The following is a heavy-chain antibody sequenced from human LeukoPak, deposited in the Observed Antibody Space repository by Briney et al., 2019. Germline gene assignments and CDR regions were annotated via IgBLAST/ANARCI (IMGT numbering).Heavy chain of an antibody. J-gene: IGHJ4*02. V-gene: IGHV3-23*01. Sequence: GGSLRLSCAASGFTFSSYAMSWVRQAPGKGLEWVAAISGSSVNTYYADSVKGRFTISRDNSKNTLYPQMNSLSAEDTALYHCAKGTKWPPYFDYWGQGTLVTVSS. CDR2: ISGSSVNT. D-gene: IGHD1/OR15-1a*01. CDR3: AKGTKWPPYFDY. CDR1: GFTFSSYA.